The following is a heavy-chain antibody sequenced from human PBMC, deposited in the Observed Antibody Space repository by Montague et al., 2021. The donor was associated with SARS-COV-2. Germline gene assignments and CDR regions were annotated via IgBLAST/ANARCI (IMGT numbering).Heavy chain of an antibody. J-gene: IGHJ4*02. D-gene: IGHD3-3*01. CDR3: VGDAYDPPDGH. V-gene: IGHV4-61*02. CDR2: IYVTGNS. CDR1: GGAISDGNYY. Sequence: TLSLTCTVSGGAISDGNYYWSWVRQPAGKGLEWIGRIYVTGNSKSNPSLKSRVTMSIDTAKHQFYLNLTSVTAADTAVYCCVGDAYDPPDGHWGQGTLVTVSS.